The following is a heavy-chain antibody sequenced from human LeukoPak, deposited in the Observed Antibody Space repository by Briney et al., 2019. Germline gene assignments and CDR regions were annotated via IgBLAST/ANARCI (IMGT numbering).Heavy chain of an antibody. J-gene: IGHJ4*02. CDR1: GYTFTSYG. D-gene: IGHD4-17*01. Sequence: GASVKVSFKASGYTFTSYGISWVRQAPGQGLEWMGWISAYNGNTNYARKLQGRVTMTTDTSTSTAYMELRSLRSDDTAVYYCARDRYDYGDYELIFFDYWGQGTLVTVSS. V-gene: IGHV1-18*01. CDR3: ARDRYDYGDYELIFFDY. CDR2: ISAYNGNT.